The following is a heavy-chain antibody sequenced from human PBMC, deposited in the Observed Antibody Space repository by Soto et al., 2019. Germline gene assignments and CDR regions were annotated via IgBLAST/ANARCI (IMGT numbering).Heavy chain of an antibody. D-gene: IGHD6-6*01. Sequence: SETMEISRAACGGTVNSYYGSGTRQPPGKGLEWIGYIYYSGSTNYNPSLKSRVTISVDTSKNQFSLKLSSVTAADTSVYYCARASIAGRLLDPWGQGTLVTVSS. CDR2: IYYSGST. CDR3: ARASIAGRLLDP. CDR1: GGTVNSYY. V-gene: IGHV4-59*02. J-gene: IGHJ5*02.